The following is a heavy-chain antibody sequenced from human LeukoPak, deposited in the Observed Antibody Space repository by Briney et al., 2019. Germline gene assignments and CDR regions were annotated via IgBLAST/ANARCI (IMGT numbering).Heavy chain of an antibody. CDR2: ISSSSSYI. V-gene: IGHV3-21*01. J-gene: IGHJ4*02. D-gene: IGHD3-3*01. Sequence: GGSPRLSCAASGFTFSSYSMNWVRQAPGKGLEWVSSISSSSSYIYYADSVKGRFTISRDNAKNSLYLQMNSLRAEDTAVYYCAGPYYDFWSGTTPTPDYWGQGTLVTVSS. CDR3: AGPYYDFWSGTTPTPDY. CDR1: GFTFSSYS.